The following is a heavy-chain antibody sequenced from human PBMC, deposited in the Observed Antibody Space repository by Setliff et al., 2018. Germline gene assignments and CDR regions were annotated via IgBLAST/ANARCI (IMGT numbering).Heavy chain of an antibody. CDR1: GFTFSTST. CDR3: GRDLTGKDDY. D-gene: IGHD3-9*01. J-gene: IGHJ4*02. V-gene: IGHV3-23*01. CDR2: FGMSGTT. Sequence: GSLRLSCAASGFTFSTSTMSWVRQAPGKGLEWVSTFGMSGTTYYADPVKGRFTISRDNAKNTLYLEMNSLRAEDTAVHYCGRDLTGKDDYWGQGTLVTVSS.